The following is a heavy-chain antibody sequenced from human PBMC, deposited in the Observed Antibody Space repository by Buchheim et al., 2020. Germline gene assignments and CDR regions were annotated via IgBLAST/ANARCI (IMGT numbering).Heavy chain of an antibody. CDR2: IYQSGNT. V-gene: IGHV4-4*02. J-gene: IGHJ6*02. CDR1: GAPISSNNW. Sequence: QVQLQESGPGLVKPSGTLSLTCAVSGAPISSNNWWSWVRQPPGKGLEWIGEIYQSGNTNYNPSLKSRVAISLYKSKNQFSLKLNSVTAADTAVYYCARDRDCSSSSCTYGMDVWGQGTT. CDR3: ARDRDCSSSSCTYGMDV. D-gene: IGHD2-2*01.